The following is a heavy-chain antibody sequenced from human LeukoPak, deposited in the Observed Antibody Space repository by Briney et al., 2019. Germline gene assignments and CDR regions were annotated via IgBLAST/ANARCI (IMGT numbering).Heavy chain of an antibody. CDR3: ATFGLVAALDL. V-gene: IGHV3-7*01. CDR2: INPAGSET. CDR1: GFSFNAYW. Sequence: GGSLRLSCAASGFSFNAYWMAWVRQAPGTGVGWVATINPAGSETLHVDPVKGRFSISRDHAKNLVYLQMNSLRAEDTAVYYCATFGLVAALDLWGQGTLVTVSS. J-gene: IGHJ4*02. D-gene: IGHD5-12*01.